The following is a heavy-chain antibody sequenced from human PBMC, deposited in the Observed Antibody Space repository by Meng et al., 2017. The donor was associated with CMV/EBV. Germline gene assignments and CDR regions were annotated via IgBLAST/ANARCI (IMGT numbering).Heavy chain of an antibody. D-gene: IGHD3-3*01. J-gene: IGHJ6*02. V-gene: IGHV3-21*01. CDR1: GFTFSSYS. CDR2: ISSSSSYI. Sequence: GESLKISCAASGFTFSSYSMNWVRQAPGKGLEWVSSISSSSSYIYYADLVKGRFTIFRDNAKNSLYLQMNSLRAEDTAVYYGARGGHTYYDFWSGYYPYGMDVWGQGTTVTVSS. CDR3: ARGGHTYYDFWSGYYPYGMDV.